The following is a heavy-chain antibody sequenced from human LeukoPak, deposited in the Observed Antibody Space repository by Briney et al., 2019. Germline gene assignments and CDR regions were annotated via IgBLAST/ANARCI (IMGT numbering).Heavy chain of an antibody. D-gene: IGHD3-10*01. J-gene: IGHJ3*02. CDR1: GYTFTNYG. V-gene: IGHV1-18*01. CDR2: ISAYNGDT. Sequence: GASVKVSCKASGYTFTNYGISWVRQAPGQGLEWMGWISAYNGDTNYAQKLQGRVTMTTDTSTSTAYMEMRSLRTDDTAVYYCASVREGRGVFDIGAKGQWSPSLQ. CDR3: ASVREGRGVFDI.